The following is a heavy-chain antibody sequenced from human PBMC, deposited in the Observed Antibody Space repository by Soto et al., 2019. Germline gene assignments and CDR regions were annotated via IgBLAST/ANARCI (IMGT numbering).Heavy chain of an antibody. CDR2: IVPIVDTS. Sequence: GASVKVSYKTSGGTFSSYAISWVRQAPGQGLEWMGGIVPIVDTSTYAQKFQGRVTITADESTSTVYMELSSLRSDDTAVYYCVRFWPPPDYDTLTIYTDAFDYWSQGTLVTVSS. V-gene: IGHV1-69*13. J-gene: IGHJ4*02. CDR1: GGTFSSYA. D-gene: IGHD3-9*01. CDR3: VRFWPPPDYDTLTIYTDAFDY.